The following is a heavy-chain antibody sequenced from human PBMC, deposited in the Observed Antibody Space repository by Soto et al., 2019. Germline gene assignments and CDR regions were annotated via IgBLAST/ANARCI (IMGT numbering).Heavy chain of an antibody. CDR3: ANEQGPVAGPVIYYYGMDV. V-gene: IGHV3-30*18. D-gene: IGHD6-19*01. J-gene: IGHJ6*02. Sequence: QVQLVESGGGVVQPGRSLRLSCAASGFTFSSYGMHWVRQAPGKGLEWVAVISYDGSNKYYADSVKGRFTISRDNSKNXLXQQMNSLRAEDTAVYYCANEQGPVAGPVIYYYGMDVWGQGTTVTVSS. CDR1: GFTFSSYG. CDR2: ISYDGSNK.